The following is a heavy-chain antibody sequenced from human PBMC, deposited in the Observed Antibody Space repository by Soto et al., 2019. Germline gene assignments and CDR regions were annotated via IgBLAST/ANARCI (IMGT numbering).Heavy chain of an antibody. CDR2: IHHIGST. Sequence: QVQLQESGPGLVKPSQTLSLSCTVSGGPISSGGYYWSWIRQHPGKGLEWIGYIHHIGSTYYNPSLKSRVAISVDTSKNQFSLRLRSVTAADTAMYYCARVPVAPENWFDPWGQGTLVTVSA. V-gene: IGHV4-31*03. D-gene: IGHD2-21*01. CDR1: GGPISSGGYY. CDR3: ARVPVAPENWFDP. J-gene: IGHJ5*02.